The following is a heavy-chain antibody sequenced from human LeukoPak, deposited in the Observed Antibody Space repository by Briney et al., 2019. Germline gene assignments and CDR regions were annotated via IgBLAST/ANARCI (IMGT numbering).Heavy chain of an antibody. CDR1: GYTFTSYA. D-gene: IGHD6-13*01. CDR3: ARERGPLAAAGTWWFDP. J-gene: IGHJ5*02. CDR2: INAGNGNT. V-gene: IGHV1-3*01. Sequence: ASVKVSCKASGYTFTSYAMHWVRQAPGQRLEWMGWINAGNGNTKYSQKFQGRVTITRDTSASTACMELSSLRSEDTAVYYCARERGPLAAAGTWWFDPWGQGTLVTVSS.